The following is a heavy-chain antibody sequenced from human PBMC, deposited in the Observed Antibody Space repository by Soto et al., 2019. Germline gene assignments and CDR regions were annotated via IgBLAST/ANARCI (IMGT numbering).Heavy chain of an antibody. CDR2: IFPGDSDI. J-gene: IGHJ6*02. CDR3: GRFGIGGCLGGRCFTSFHYYGMDV. CDR1: GYIFSDYW. D-gene: IGHD2-15*01. V-gene: IGHV5-51*01. Sequence: PGESLKISCKVSGYIFSDYWIGWVRQMPGKGLEWMGIIFPGDSDIKYSPSFQGQVTISADKSIGTAHLQWSSLKASDTGTYYCGRFGIGGCLGGRCFTSFHYYGMDVWGQGTTVTVSS.